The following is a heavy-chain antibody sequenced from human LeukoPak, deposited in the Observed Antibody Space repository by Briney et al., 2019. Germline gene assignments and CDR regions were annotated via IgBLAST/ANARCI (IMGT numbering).Heavy chain of an antibody. CDR2: IIPIFGTA. CDR1: GGTFSSYA. CDR3: AKDARGGSNWFDP. V-gene: IGHV1-69*05. D-gene: IGHD2-15*01. J-gene: IGHJ5*02. Sequence: GSSVKVSCKASGGTFSSYAISWVRQAPGQGLEWMGGIIPIFGTANYAQKFQGRVTITTDESTSTAYMELSSLRAEDTAVYYCAKDARGGSNWFDPWGQGTLVTVSS.